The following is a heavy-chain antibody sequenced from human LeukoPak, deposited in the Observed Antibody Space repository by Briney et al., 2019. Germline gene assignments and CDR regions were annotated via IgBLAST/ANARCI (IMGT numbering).Heavy chain of an antibody. Sequence: PSETLSLTCTVSGGSISSSNYYWGWIRQPPGKGLEWIGSIYYSGSTYYNPSLKSRVTISVDTSKNQFSLKLSSVTAADTAVYYCARLDGYCSGGSCYSVSFVDPWGQGTLVPVSS. CDR1: GGSISSSNYY. J-gene: IGHJ5*02. V-gene: IGHV4-39*01. D-gene: IGHD2-15*01. CDR2: IYYSGST. CDR3: ARLDGYCSGGSCYSVSFVDP.